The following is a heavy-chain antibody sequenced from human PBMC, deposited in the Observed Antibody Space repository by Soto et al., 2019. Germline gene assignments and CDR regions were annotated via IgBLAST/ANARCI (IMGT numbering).Heavy chain of an antibody. CDR1: GFTFSSYG. V-gene: IGHV3-33*01. J-gene: IGHJ3*01. D-gene: IGHD6-19*01. CDR3: ARQGYYSGWYDRNGFDF. Sequence: GGSLSLSCVASGFTFSSYGMHWVRQAPGKGLEWVAVIWYDGSNIYYADSVKGRFTISRDNSKNTLYLQMNSLRAEDTAVYYCARQGYYSGWYDRNGFDFWGQGTMVTVSS. CDR2: IWYDGSNI.